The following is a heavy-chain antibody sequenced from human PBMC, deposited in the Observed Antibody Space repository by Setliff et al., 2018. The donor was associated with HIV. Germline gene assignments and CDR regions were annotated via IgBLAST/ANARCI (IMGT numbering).Heavy chain of an antibody. D-gene: IGHD1-26*01. CDR2: VYSRGNT. J-gene: IGHJ4*02. V-gene: IGHV4-59*08. Sequence: KPSETLSLTCTVSGGSISSYYWSWIRQPPGKGLEWIGHVYSRGNTDYNPSLASRVSILMSTSEIQFSLTLNSVTAADTAKYYCARGRLMGSSVLFFDFWGQGILVTVSS. CDR1: GGSISSYY. CDR3: ARGRLMGSSVLFFDF.